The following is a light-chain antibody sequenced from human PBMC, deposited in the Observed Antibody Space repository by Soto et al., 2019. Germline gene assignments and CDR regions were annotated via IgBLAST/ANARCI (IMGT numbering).Light chain of an antibody. V-gene: IGLV2-8*01. J-gene: IGLJ2*01. Sequence: QSALTQPPSASGSPGQSVTISCTGTSSDIGANNYVSWYRQYPGTAPKLLIFEVSKRPSGVPDRFSGSKSGNTASLTISGLQADDDADYYCSSYAGRNNLIFGGGTKLTVL. CDR1: SSDIGANNY. CDR3: SSYAGRNNLI. CDR2: EVS.